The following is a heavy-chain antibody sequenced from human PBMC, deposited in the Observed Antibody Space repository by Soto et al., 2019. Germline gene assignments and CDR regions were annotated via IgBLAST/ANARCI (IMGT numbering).Heavy chain of an antibody. Sequence: GGSLRLSCAASGFTFASYTMTWVRQAPGKGLEWVSTINSGGDTTYYSDSVKGRFTISRDSPKNTLFLLMASLRAEDTAVYYCAKSGGPPASLDVYFDYWGQGTLVTVSS. J-gene: IGHJ4*02. D-gene: IGHD2-2*01. CDR1: GFTFASYT. CDR2: INSGGDTT. CDR3: AKSGGPPASLDVYFDY. V-gene: IGHV3-23*01.